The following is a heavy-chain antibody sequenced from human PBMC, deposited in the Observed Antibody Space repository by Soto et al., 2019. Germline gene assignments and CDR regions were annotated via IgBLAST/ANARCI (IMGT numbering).Heavy chain of an antibody. Sequence: SETLSLTCTVSGGSISSSSYYWGWIRQPPGKGLEWIGSIYYSGSTYYNPSLKSRVTISVDTSKNHFSLKLSSVTAEDTAVYYCAKDAKKPIVVAFDIWGQGTMVTVSS. CDR3: AKDAKKPIVVAFDI. J-gene: IGHJ3*02. CDR1: GGSISSSSYY. V-gene: IGHV4-39*02. D-gene: IGHD2-15*01. CDR2: IYYSGST.